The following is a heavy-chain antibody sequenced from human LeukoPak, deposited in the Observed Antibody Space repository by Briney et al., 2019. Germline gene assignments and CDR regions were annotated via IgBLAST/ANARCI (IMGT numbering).Heavy chain of an antibody. J-gene: IGHJ4*02. CDR3: VKDSSSGSYFDY. D-gene: IGHD3-10*01. CDR2: ISSNGGST. CDR1: GFTFSRYA. Sequence: QTGGSLRLSCSASGFTFSRYAMHWVRQAPGKGLEYVSAISSNGGSTYYADSVKGRFTISRDNSRNTLHLQMSSLRVEYTAVYYCVKDSSSGSYFDYWGQGTLVTVSS. V-gene: IGHV3-64D*06.